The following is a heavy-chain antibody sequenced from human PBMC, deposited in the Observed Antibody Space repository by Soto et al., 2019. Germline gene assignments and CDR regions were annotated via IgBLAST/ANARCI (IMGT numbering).Heavy chain of an antibody. CDR1: GFTFSSYG. V-gene: IGHV3-33*01. CDR2: IWYDGSNK. Sequence: GGSLRLSCAASGFTFSSYGMHWVRQAPGKGLEWVAVIWYDGSNKYYADSVKGRFTISRDNSKNTLYPQMNSLRAEDTAVYYCARETNDAFDIWDKGTMVTVS. J-gene: IGHJ3*02. CDR3: ARETNDAFDI.